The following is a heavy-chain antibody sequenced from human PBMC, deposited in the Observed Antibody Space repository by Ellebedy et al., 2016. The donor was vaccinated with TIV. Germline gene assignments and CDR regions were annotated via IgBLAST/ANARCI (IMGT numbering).Heavy chain of an antibody. V-gene: IGHV4-31*03. J-gene: IGHJ4*02. CDR3: ARGMGSSGWFANFDY. D-gene: IGHD6-19*01. CDR1: GGSIRSGGYY. CDR2: IYYSGST. Sequence: SETLSLTXTVSGGSIRSGGYYWSWIRQHPGKGLEWIGYIYYSGSTYYNLSLKSRVTKSVDTSKNQFSLKLSSVTAADTAVYYCARGMGSSGWFANFDYWGQGTLVTVSS.